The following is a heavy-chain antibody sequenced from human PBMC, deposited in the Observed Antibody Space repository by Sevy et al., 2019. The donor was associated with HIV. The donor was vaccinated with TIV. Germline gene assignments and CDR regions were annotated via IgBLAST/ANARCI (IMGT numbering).Heavy chain of an antibody. CDR1: GFTFSSYS. Sequence: GGSLRLSCAASGFTFSSYSMNWVRQAPGKGLEWVSYISSSSSTIYYADSVKGRFTISRDNAKNSLYLQMNSLRAEDTAVYYCASWGKLTPVVPAAIQGVGAFDIWGQGTMVTVSS. CDR3: ASWGKLTPVVPAAIQGVGAFDI. V-gene: IGHV3-48*01. J-gene: IGHJ3*02. D-gene: IGHD2-2*01. CDR2: ISSSSSTI.